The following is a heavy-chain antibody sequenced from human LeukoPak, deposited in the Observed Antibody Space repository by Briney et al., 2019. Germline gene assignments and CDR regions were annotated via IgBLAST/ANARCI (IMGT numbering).Heavy chain of an antibody. CDR1: GYTFTDYY. Sequence: ASVKVSCKASGYTFTDYYMHWVRQAPGQGLEWLGVILPSGGITTYAQRFQGRVTLTRDMSTSTVYMGLSSLRSEDTAVYYCARGTSGSYYSWGQGNLVIVSS. CDR2: ILPSGGIT. J-gene: IGHJ4*02. CDR3: ARGTSGSYYS. D-gene: IGHD1-26*01. V-gene: IGHV1-46*01.